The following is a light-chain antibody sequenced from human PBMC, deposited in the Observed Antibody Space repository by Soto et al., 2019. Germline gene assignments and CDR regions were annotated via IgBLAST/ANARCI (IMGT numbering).Light chain of an antibody. CDR3: CSYAGSYTWV. CDR1: SSDVGDYNY. CDR2: AVN. V-gene: IGLV2-11*01. Sequence: QSALTQPRSVSGSPGQSVTISCTGTSSDVGDYNYVSWYQQHPGKAPKLLIYAVNMRPSGVPDRFSCSKSGNTASLTISGLQAEEEADYSCCSYAGSYTWVFGGGTKLTVL. J-gene: IGLJ3*02.